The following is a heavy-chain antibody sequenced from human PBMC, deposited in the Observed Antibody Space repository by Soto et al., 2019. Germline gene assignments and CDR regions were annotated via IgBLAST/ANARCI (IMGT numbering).Heavy chain of an antibody. CDR3: AKGHRNSYYYVDF. J-gene: IGHJ4*02. Sequence: EVQVLESGGGLVQPGGSLRLSCAASGFTFSLCAMSWVRQAPGKGLEWVSSMRSSGGDTYYADSVRGRFTISTDDSKNTLYLQMNSLRVEDTALYCCAKGHRNSYYYVDFWGQGTLVTVSA. CDR2: MRSSGGDT. V-gene: IGHV3-23*01. D-gene: IGHD3-10*01. CDR1: GFTFSLCA.